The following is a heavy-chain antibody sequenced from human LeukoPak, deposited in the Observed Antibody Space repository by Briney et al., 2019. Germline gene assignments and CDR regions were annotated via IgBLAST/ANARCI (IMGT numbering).Heavy chain of an antibody. D-gene: IGHD6-19*01. CDR3: ARVGYSSGWYRDDAFDI. Sequence: PGGSLRLSCAASGFTFSSYSMNWVRQAPGKGLEWVSSISSSSSTIYYADSVKGRFTISRDNAKNSLYLQMNSLRAEDTAVYYCARVGYSSGWYRDDAFDIWGQGTMVTVSS. CDR2: ISSSSSTI. CDR1: GFTFSSYS. J-gene: IGHJ3*02. V-gene: IGHV3-48*04.